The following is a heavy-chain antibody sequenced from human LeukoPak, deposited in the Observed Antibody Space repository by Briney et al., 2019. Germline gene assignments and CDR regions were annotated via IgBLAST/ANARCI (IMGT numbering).Heavy chain of an antibody. V-gene: IGHV1-18*01. D-gene: IGHD4-23*01. CDR1: GYTFTSYG. CDR3: ARALPPGGDYGGKYRYWYFDL. Sequence: ASVKVSCKASGYTFTSYGISWVRQAPGQGLEWMGWISAYNGNTNYAQKLQGRVTMTTDTSTSTAYMELRSLRSDDTAVYYCARALPPGGDYGGKYRYWYFDLWGRGTLVTVSS. J-gene: IGHJ2*01. CDR2: ISAYNGNT.